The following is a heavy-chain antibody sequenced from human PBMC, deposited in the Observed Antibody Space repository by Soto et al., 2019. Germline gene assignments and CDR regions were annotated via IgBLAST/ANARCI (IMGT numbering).Heavy chain of an antibody. CDR2: ISCSGGST. CDR1: GFTFNNYA. J-gene: IGHJ4*02. CDR3: AKSPTTTSPRVDS. D-gene: IGHD4-4*01. V-gene: IGHV3-23*01. Sequence: EVQLLVSGGGLVQPGESLRLSCAASGFTFNNYAMTWVRQAPGKGLEWLSGISCSGGSTYYANPVKGRFIISRDNSKNTLVLQLNSLRVEDTATYYCAKSPTTTSPRVDSWGQGTLVTVSS.